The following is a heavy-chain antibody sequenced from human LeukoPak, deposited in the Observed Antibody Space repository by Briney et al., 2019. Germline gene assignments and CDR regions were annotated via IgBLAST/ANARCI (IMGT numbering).Heavy chain of an antibody. Sequence: GGSLRLSCAASGFTVSHNYMSWVRQAPGKGLEWVSIIYNDGSSYYADSVKGRFTISRDNAKNSLYLQMNSLRAEDTAVYYCARGDRTGEAPDYWGQGTLVTVSS. CDR2: IYNDGSS. D-gene: IGHD7-27*01. V-gene: IGHV3-53*01. CDR3: ARGDRTGEAPDY. J-gene: IGHJ4*02. CDR1: GFTVSHNY.